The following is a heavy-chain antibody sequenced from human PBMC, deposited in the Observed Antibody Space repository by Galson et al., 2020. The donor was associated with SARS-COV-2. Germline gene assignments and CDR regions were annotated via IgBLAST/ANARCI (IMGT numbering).Heavy chain of an antibody. V-gene: IGHV4-59*08. J-gene: IGHJ5*02. CDR1: GGSISSYY. Sequence: ETSKTLSLTCTVSGGSISSYYWSWIWQPPGKGLEWIGSINYTGSTNYNPSLKSRVTISVDTSEHQISLKLRSGTAADTAVYYCARHNSYYYGSGSYPFDPWGQGTLVTVSS. D-gene: IGHD3-10*01. CDR3: ARHNSYYYGSGSYPFDP. CDR2: INYTGST.